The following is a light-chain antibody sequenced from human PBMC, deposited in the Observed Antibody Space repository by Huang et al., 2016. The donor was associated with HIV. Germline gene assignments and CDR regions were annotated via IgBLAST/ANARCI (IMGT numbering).Light chain of an antibody. J-gene: IGKJ3*01. CDR2: SAS. CDR1: QSVSNN. CDR3: QQYDSWPIT. V-gene: IGKV3-15*01. Sequence: EIVMTQSPATLSVSPGERVTLSCRASQSVSNNLAWYQQKPGQAPRLLVYSASTRATGIPARFSGSGSGTECTLTISSLQSEHFAVYYCQQYDSWPITFGPGTRVD.